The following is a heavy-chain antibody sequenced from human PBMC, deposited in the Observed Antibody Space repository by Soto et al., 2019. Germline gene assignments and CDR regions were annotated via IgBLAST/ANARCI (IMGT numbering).Heavy chain of an antibody. CDR2: IYYSGST. CDR3: ARSSGWRGLAY. CDR1: GGSISSSSYY. J-gene: IGHJ4*02. Sequence: PSETLSLTCTVSGGSISSSSYYWGWIRQPPGKGLEWIGSIYYSGSTYYNPSLHSRVSISVDTSKNQFSLKLRSVTAADTAVYFCARSSGWRGLAYWGQGTLVTVSS. V-gene: IGHV4-39*01. D-gene: IGHD6-19*01.